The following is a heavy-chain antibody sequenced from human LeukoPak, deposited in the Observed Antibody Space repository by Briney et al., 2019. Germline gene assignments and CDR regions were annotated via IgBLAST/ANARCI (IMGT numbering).Heavy chain of an antibody. CDR2: INPNSGGT. CDR3: AGRPRCSGGSCNSTFFDY. CDR1: GYTFTGYY. V-gene: IGHV1-2*02. J-gene: IGHJ4*02. D-gene: IGHD2-15*01. Sequence: GASVKVSCKASGYTFTGYYMHWVRQAPGQGLEWMGWINPNSGGTNYAQKFQGRVTITRDTSISTAYMELSRLRSDDTAVYYCAGRPRCSGGSCNSTFFDYWGQGTLVTVSS.